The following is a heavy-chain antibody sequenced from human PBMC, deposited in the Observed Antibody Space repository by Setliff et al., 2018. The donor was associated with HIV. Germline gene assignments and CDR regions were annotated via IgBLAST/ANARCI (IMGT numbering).Heavy chain of an antibody. CDR2: IYNTGST. J-gene: IGHJ4*02. CDR3: ARGGLGVVGAIDY. D-gene: IGHD2-15*01. CDR1: GGSISSGGFY. V-gene: IGHV4-31*03. Sequence: KTSETLSLTCTVTGGSISSGGFYWTWIRQHPGKGLEWIGYIYNTGSTYHSPSLESRVTISIDTSKNQFSLKLSSVTAADTAVYYCARGGLGVVGAIDYWSQGTLVTVSS.